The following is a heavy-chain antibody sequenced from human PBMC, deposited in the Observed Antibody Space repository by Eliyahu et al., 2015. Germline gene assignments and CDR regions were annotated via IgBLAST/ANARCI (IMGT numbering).Heavy chain of an antibody. V-gene: IGHV4-34*01. D-gene: IGHD5-24*01. CDR3: ARGRTRRDSYKWYFDY. Sequence: QVQLQQWGAGLLKPSETLSLTCAVYGGSFSGFYWSWIRQPPGQGLEWVGEINHSGSTNYNPSLKSRLTISVDASKNQFSLRLNSVIAADTAVYYCARGRTRRDSYKWYFDYWGQGDLVTVSS. CDR2: INHSGST. CDR1: GGSFSGFY. J-gene: IGHJ4*02.